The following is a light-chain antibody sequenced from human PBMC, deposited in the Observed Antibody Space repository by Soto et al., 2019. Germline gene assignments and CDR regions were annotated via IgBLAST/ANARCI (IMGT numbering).Light chain of an antibody. V-gene: IGKV1-39*01. J-gene: IGKJ5*01. CDR2: AAS. Sequence: DIQMTQSPSSLSASVGDRVTIGFRASQSISTYLNWYHQKPGKAPDLLIYAASSLKSGVPSRFSGSGSGTHFTLTITGLQPADFATYYCQQNFSIPITFGQGTRLEIK. CDR1: QSISTY. CDR3: QQNFSIPIT.